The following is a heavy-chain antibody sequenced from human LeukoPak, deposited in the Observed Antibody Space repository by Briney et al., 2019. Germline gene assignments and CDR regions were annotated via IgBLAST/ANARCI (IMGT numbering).Heavy chain of an antibody. V-gene: IGHV6-1*01. J-gene: IGHJ4*02. Sequence: SQTLSLTCAISGDSVSSNSAAWNWIRQSPSRGLEWLGRTYYRSKWYNDYAVSVKSRITINPDTSKNQFSLQLNSVTPEDTAVYYCVSSFYYDSSGYCHFDYWGQGTLVTVSS. CDR3: VSSFYYDSSGYCHFDY. D-gene: IGHD3-22*01. CDR2: TYYRSKWYN. CDR1: GDSVSSNSAA.